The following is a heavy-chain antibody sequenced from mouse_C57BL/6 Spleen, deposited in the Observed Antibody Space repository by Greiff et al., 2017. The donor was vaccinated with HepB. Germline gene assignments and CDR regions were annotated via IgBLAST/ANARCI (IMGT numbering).Heavy chain of an antibody. CDR2: IHPSDSDT. D-gene: IGHD1-1*01. CDR3: AMYTNYYGSSPFAY. V-gene: IGHV1-74*01. CDR1: GYTFTSYW. Sequence: VQLQQPGAELVKPGASVKVSCKASGYTFTSYWMHWVKQRPGQGLEWIGRIHPSDSDTNYNQKFKGKATLTVDKSSSTAYIQLSSLTSEDSAVYYCAMYTNYYGSSPFAYWGQGTLVTVSA. J-gene: IGHJ3*01.